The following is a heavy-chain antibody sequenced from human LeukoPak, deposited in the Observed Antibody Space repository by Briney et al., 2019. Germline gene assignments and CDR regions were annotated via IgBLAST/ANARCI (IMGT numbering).Heavy chain of an antibody. CDR3: AKGEDYYDSSGYYQLDP. Sequence: GGSLRLSCAASGFTFSSYAMSWVRQAPGKGLEWVSAIGGSGGSTYYADSVKGRFTISRDNSKNTLYLQMNSLRAEDTAVYYCAKGEDYYDSSGYYQLDPWGQGTLVTVSS. J-gene: IGHJ5*02. CDR2: IGGSGGST. CDR1: GFTFSSYA. D-gene: IGHD3-22*01. V-gene: IGHV3-23*01.